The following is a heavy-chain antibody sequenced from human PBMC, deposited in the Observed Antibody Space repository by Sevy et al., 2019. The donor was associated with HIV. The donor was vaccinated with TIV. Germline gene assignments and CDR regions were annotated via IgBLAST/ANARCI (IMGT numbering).Heavy chain of an antibody. CDR1: GFTFTNAW. CDR3: TLEGLYCSGGSCYSEGFDS. Sequence: GGSLRLSCAAFGFTFTNAWMSWVRQAPGKGLEWVGRIKSKTDGGTTDYAAPVKGRFTISRDDSKNTLYLHMNSLKTADTAVYYCTLEGLYCSGGSCYSEGFDSWGQGTLVTVSS. D-gene: IGHD2-15*01. J-gene: IGHJ4*02. CDR2: IKSKTDGGTT. V-gene: IGHV3-15*01.